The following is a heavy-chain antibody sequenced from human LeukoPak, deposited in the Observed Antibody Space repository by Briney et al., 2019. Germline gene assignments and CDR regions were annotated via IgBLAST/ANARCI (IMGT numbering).Heavy chain of an antibody. J-gene: IGHJ6*02. Sequence: QPGRSLRLSCAASGFTFSSYAMHWVRQAPGKGLEWVAVISYDGSNKYCADSVKGRFTISRDNSKNTLYLQMNSLRAEDTAVYYCARDSYGMDVWGQGTTVTVSS. CDR2: ISYDGSNK. CDR1: GFTFSSYA. CDR3: ARDSYGMDV. V-gene: IGHV3-30-3*01.